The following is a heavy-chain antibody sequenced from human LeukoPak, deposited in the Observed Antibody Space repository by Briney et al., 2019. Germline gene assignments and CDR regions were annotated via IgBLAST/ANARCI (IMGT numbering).Heavy chain of an antibody. CDR2: ISYDGSNK. V-gene: IGHV3-30-3*01. CDR1: GFTFSSYA. J-gene: IGHJ6*03. Sequence: PGGSLRLSCAASGFTFSSYAMHWVRQAPGKGLEWVAVISYDGSNKYYADSVKGRFTISRDNSKNTLYLQMSSLRADDTAIYYCAKGALRFLDYYYYMDVWGKGTTVTVSS. D-gene: IGHD3-3*01. CDR3: AKGALRFLDYYYYMDV.